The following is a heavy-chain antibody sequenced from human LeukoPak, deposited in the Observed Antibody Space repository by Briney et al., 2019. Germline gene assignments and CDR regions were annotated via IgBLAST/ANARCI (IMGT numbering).Heavy chain of an antibody. D-gene: IGHD2-2*01. Sequence: SETVSHTCTVSGGSMSSSSYYWAWIRQPPGKGLEWIGSIYYSGSTYYNPSLKSRVTISVDTSKNQFSLKLSSVTAADTAVYYCASPLGYCSSTNCYGDYWGQGTLVTVSS. CDR1: GGSMSSSSYY. J-gene: IGHJ4*02. V-gene: IGHV4-39*01. CDR2: IYYSGST. CDR3: ASPLGYCSSTNCYGDY.